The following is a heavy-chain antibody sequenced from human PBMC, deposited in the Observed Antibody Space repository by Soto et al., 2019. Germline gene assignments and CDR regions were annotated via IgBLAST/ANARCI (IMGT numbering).Heavy chain of an antibody. Sequence: QVQLVQSGAEVKKPGSSVKVSCKASGGTFSSYAISWVRQAPGQGLEWMGGIIPIFGTANYAQKFQGRVTITADEAPSTAYVELSSLRSEDKAVYYCARAFAYCSGGSCYEAFDIWGQGTMVTVSS. CDR1: GGTFSSYA. CDR2: IIPIFGTA. J-gene: IGHJ3*02. CDR3: ARAFAYCSGGSCYEAFDI. V-gene: IGHV1-69*12. D-gene: IGHD2-15*01.